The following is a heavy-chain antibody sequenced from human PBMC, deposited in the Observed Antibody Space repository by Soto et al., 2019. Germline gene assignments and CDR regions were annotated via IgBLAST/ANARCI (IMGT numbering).Heavy chain of an antibody. J-gene: IGHJ4*02. CDR2: IGVGGTTI. CDR1: GFTFSPYE. Sequence: PGGSLRLSCATYGFTFSPYEMNWVRQAPGKGLEWVSYIGVGGTTIYYADSVKGRFTISRDNAKNSLYLQMNSLRAEDTAVYYCARGLYYFDYWGQGT. V-gene: IGHV3-48*03. CDR3: ARGLYYFDY. D-gene: IGHD6-19*01.